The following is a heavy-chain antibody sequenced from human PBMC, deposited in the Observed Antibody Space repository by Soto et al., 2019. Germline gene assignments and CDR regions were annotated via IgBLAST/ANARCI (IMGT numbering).Heavy chain of an antibody. J-gene: IGHJ6*02. Sequence: SISSYYWSWIRQPAGKGLEWIGRIYTSGSTNYNPSLKSRVTMSVDTSKNQFSLKLSSVTAADTAVYYCAREYCSGGSCYSGDYYGMDVRGQGTTVTVSS. V-gene: IGHV4-4*07. CDR3: AREYCSGGSCYSGDYYGMDV. CDR1: SISSYY. CDR2: IYTSGST. D-gene: IGHD2-15*01.